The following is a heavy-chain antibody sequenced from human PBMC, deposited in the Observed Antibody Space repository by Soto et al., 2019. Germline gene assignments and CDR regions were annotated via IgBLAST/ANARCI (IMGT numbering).Heavy chain of an antibody. CDR1: GGSFSGYY. Sequence: QVQLQQWGAGLLKPSETLSLTCAVYGGSFSGYYWSWIRQPPGKGLEWIGEINHSGSTNYNPSLKSRVTISVDTSKNQFSLKLSSVTAADTAVYYCARAQLYSSGWYTRYYYYGMDVWGQGTTVTVSS. D-gene: IGHD6-19*01. V-gene: IGHV4-34*01. CDR3: ARAQLYSSGWYTRYYYYGMDV. CDR2: INHSGST. J-gene: IGHJ6*02.